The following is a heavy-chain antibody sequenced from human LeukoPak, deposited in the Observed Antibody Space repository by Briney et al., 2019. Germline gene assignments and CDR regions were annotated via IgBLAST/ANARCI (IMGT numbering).Heavy chain of an antibody. CDR3: ARKRPNYFDY. CDR1: GFTFDNYA. V-gene: IGHV3-9*01. CDR2: ISWNSRSI. J-gene: IGHJ4*02. Sequence: GRSLRLSCAASGFTFDNYAMHWVRQAPGKGLEWVSGISWNSRSIGYADSVRGRFAMSRDSAENSLYLQMNSLRAEDTALYYCARKRPNYFDYWGQGTLVTVSS.